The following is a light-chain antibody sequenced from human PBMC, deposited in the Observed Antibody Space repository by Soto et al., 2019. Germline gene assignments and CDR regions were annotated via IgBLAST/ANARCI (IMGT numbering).Light chain of an antibody. CDR3: QQYASSPLT. CDR2: GAS. V-gene: IGKV3-20*01. J-gene: IGKJ4*01. CDR1: QSVRSNY. Sequence: EIVLTQSPGTLSLSSGERATLSCRASQSVRSNYLAWYQQKPGQAPRLLIYGASSRATGIPDRFGGSGSGLDFTLTISGLEREDCAVYYCQQYASSPLTFGGGTKVEIK.